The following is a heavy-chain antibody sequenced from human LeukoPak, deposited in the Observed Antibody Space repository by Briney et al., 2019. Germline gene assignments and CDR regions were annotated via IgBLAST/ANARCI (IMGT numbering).Heavy chain of an antibody. CDR1: GYTFTGYY. CDR3: VSWFDP. CDR2: FDPEDGET. J-gene: IGHJ5*02. Sequence: ASVKVSCKASGYTFTGYYMHWVRQAPGQGLEWMGGFDPEDGETIYAQKFQGRVTMTEDTSTDTAYMELSSLRSEDTAVYYCVSWFDPXXXGXLXTVSS. V-gene: IGHV1-24*01.